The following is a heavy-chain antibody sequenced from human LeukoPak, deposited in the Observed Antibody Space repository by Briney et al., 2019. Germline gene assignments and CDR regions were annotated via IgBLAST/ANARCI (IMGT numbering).Heavy chain of an antibody. V-gene: IGHV3-9*01. J-gene: IGHJ4*02. CDR1: GFTFDDYA. CDR2: ISWNSGSI. CDR3: AKDGGIAVAGGFDY. Sequence: GGSLRLSCAASGFTFDDYAMHWVRQAPGKGLEWVSGISWNSGSIGYADSVKGRFTISRDNAKNSLYLQMNSLRTEDTALYYCAKDGGIAVAGGFDYWGQGTLVTVSS. D-gene: IGHD6-19*01.